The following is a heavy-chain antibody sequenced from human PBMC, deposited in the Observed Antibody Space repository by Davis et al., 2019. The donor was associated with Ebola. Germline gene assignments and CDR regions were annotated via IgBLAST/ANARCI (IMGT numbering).Heavy chain of an antibody. CDR3: ARGYGGPNAFDI. J-gene: IGHJ3*02. V-gene: IGHV4-34*01. CDR2: INHSGST. Sequence: SQTLSLTCAVYGGSFSGYYWSWIRQPPGKGLEWIGEINHSGSTNYNPSLKSRVTISVDTSKNQFSLKLSSVTAADTAVYYCARGYGGPNAFDIWGQGTMVTVSS. D-gene: IGHD3-10*01. CDR1: GGSFSGYY.